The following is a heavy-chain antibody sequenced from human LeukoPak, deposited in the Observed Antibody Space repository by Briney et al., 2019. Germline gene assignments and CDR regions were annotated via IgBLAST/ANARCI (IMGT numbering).Heavy chain of an antibody. CDR2: IYSGGST. J-gene: IGHJ5*02. Sequence: GGSLRLSCAASGFTVSSNYMSWVRQAPGKGLEWVSVIYSGGSTYYADSVKGRFTISRDNFKNTLYLQMNSLRAEDTAVYYCAREKGTAASGRWFDPWGQGTLVTVSS. V-gene: IGHV3-66*01. CDR3: AREKGTAASGRWFDP. CDR1: GFTVSSNY. D-gene: IGHD6-13*01.